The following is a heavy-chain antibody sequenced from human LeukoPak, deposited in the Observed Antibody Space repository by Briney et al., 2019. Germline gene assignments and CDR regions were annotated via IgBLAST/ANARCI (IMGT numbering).Heavy chain of an antibody. CDR3: ARGLETGIAAAGQDYYYYYGMDV. CDR2: IIPIFGTA. V-gene: IGHV1-69*01. Sequence: SVMVSCKASGGTFSGYAISWVRQAPGHGLEWLGGIIPIFGTANYAQKFQGRVTITADESTSTAYMELSSLRSEDTAVYYCARGLETGIAAAGQDYYYYYGMDVWGQGTPVTVSS. J-gene: IGHJ6*02. D-gene: IGHD6-13*01. CDR1: GGTFSGYA.